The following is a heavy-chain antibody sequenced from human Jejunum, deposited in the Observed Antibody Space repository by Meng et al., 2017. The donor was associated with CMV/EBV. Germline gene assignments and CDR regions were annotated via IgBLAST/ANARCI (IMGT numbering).Heavy chain of an antibody. J-gene: IGHJ4*02. Sequence: AASGYSLSGHNMNWVRETPEKRVEWSSYIRLGDQFTSYADSVKSRFTISRDNAKNSLFLQMTSLRAEDTAIYYCVRDQMGIIDFDYWGQGTLVTVSS. CDR3: VRDQMGIIDFDY. D-gene: IGHD5-24*01. CDR2: IRLGDQFT. V-gene: IGHV3-48*03. CDR1: GYSLSGHN.